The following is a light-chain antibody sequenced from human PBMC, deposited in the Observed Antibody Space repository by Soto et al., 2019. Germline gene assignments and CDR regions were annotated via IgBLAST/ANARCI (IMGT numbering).Light chain of an antibody. V-gene: IGLV3-21*04. CDR3: QVWDRSSDHRVV. CDR2: YDS. Sequence: SYELTQPPSVSVAPGKTARISCERNNIGTKSLHWYQQKPGQAPVLVIYYDSARPSGIPERVSGSNAGNTATLTISTVEAGDEADYYCQVWDRSSDHRVVFGGGTKLTVL. CDR1: NIGTKS. J-gene: IGLJ2*01.